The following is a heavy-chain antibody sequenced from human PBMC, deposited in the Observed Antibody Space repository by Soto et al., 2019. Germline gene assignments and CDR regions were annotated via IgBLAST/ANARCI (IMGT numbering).Heavy chain of an antibody. J-gene: IGHJ4*02. CDR3: ASPSSSWYRYFDY. CDR2: INHSGST. Sequence: LSLTCTVSGGSISSSSYYWSLIRQPPGKGLEWIGEINHSGSTNYNPSLKSRVTISVDTSKNQFSLKLSSVTAADTAVYYCASPSSSWYRYFDYWGQGTLVTVSS. CDR1: GGSISSSSYY. D-gene: IGHD6-13*01. V-gene: IGHV4-39*07.